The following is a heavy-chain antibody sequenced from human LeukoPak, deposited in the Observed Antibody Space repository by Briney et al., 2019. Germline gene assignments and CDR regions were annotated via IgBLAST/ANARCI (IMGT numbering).Heavy chain of an antibody. CDR1: GFTFSSSA. CDR3: TKDGGTIFGVEDYYYYGMDV. D-gene: IGHD3-3*01. Sequence: GGSLRLSCAASGFTFSSSAMSWVRQAPGKGLEWVSAISNNGGYTYYADSVQGRFTISRDNSKSTLCLQMNSLKTEDTAVYYCTKDGGTIFGVEDYYYYGMDVWGQGTTVTVSS. V-gene: IGHV3-23*01. J-gene: IGHJ6*02. CDR2: ISNNGGYT.